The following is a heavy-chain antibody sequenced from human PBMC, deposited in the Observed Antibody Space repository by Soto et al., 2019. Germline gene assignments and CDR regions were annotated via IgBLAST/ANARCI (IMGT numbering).Heavy chain of an antibody. CDR3: AKGGYCSGGSCPNYYYGMDV. J-gene: IGHJ6*02. D-gene: IGHD2-15*01. CDR2: IRGSGGST. Sequence: EVQLLESGGGLVQPGGSLRLSCAASGFTFSSYAMSWVRQAPGKGLEWVSAIRGSGGSTYYADSVKGRFTISRDNSRNRVYRQMNRLRAEDTAVYYGAKGGYCSGGSCPNYYYGMDVWGQGTTVTVSS. V-gene: IGHV3-23*01. CDR1: GFTFSSYA.